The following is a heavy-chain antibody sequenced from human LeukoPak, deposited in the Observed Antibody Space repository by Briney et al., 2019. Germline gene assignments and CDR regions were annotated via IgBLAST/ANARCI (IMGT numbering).Heavy chain of an antibody. Sequence: GGSLRLSCAASGFTLSDHYMDWVRQAPGKGLEWISYLSSDNYTIYYADSVKGRFIISRDNAKDSLYLQMNSLRAEDTAVYYCARVATDGGGFDPWGQGTLVTVSS. CDR3: ARVATDGGGFDP. CDR1: GFTLSDHY. J-gene: IGHJ5*02. V-gene: IGHV3-11*04. CDR2: LSSDNYTI. D-gene: IGHD3-16*01.